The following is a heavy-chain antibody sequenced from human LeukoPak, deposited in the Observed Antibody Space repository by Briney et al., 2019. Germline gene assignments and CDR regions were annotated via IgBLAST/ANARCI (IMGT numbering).Heavy chain of an antibody. J-gene: IGHJ4*02. CDR3: ARNSSGNYFDH. Sequence: SETLSLTCAVSGNSISNTYYWGWIRQPPGKELEWIGSIYNSGSTHYNPSLKSRVTISVDTSKNQFSLKLSSVTAADTAVYYCARNSSGNYFDHWGQGTLVTVSS. CDR1: GNSISNTYY. CDR2: IYNSGST. V-gene: IGHV4-38-2*01. D-gene: IGHD1-26*01.